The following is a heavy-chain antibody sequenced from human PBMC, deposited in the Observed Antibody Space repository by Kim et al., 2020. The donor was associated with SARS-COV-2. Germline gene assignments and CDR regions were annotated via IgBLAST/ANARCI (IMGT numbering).Heavy chain of an antibody. D-gene: IGHD3-3*01. CDR3: AKDHKLRFLEWLSFGGYFDY. J-gene: IGHJ4*02. CDR2: ISWNSGSI. CDR1: GFTFGDYA. Sequence: GGSLRLSCAASGFTFGDYAMHWVRQAPGKGLEWVSGISWNSGSIGYADSVKGRFTISRDKAKNSLYLQMNSLRAEDTALYYCAKDHKLRFLEWLSFGGYFDYWGQGTLVTVSS. V-gene: IGHV3-9*01.